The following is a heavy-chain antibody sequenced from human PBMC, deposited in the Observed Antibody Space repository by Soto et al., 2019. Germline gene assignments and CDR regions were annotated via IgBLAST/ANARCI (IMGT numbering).Heavy chain of an antibody. CDR3: ARDICSGRSCYPVWFDP. J-gene: IGHJ5*02. CDR2: IIPILGIA. Sequence: QVQLVQSGAEVKKPGSSVKVSCKASGGTFSSYTISWVRQAPGQGLEWMGRIIPILGIANYAQKFQGRVTITADKSASTAYMELSSLRSEDTAVYYCARDICSGRSCYPVWFDPWGQGTLVTVSS. D-gene: IGHD2-15*01. V-gene: IGHV1-69*08. CDR1: GGTFSSYT.